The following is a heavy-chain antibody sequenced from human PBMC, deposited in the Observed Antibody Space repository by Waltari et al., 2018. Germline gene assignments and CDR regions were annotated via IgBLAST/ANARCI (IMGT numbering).Heavy chain of an antibody. V-gene: IGHV3-9*01. J-gene: IGHJ4*02. CDR3: AKSGAGATGLDY. CDR1: GFTFDDYA. CDR2: IGWKSGSI. D-gene: IGHD1-26*01. Sequence: EVQLVESGGGLVQPGRSLRLSCAASGFTFDDYAMHWVRQAPGKGREWVSGIGWKSGSIGYADSVKGRFTISRDNAKNSLYLQMNSLRAEDTALYYCAKSGAGATGLDYWGQGTLVTVSS.